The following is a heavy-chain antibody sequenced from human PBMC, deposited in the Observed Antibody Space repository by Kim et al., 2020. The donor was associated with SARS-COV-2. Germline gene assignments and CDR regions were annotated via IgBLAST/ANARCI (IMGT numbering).Heavy chain of an antibody. V-gene: IGHV1-18*01. CDR2: ISAYNGNT. CDR1: GYTFTSYG. Sequence: ASVKVSCKASGYTFTSYGISWVRQAPGQGLEWMGWISAYNGNTNYAQKLQGRVTMTTDTSTSTAYMELRSLRSDDTAVYYCARDIIVGATTGGGSGFDYWGQGTLVTVSS. CDR3: ARDIIVGATTGGGSGFDY. D-gene: IGHD1-26*01. J-gene: IGHJ4*02.